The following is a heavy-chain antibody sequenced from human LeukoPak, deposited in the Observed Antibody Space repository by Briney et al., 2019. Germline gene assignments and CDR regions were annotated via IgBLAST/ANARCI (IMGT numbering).Heavy chain of an antibody. J-gene: IGHJ3*02. CDR2: IYSGGST. CDR3: ASSSYYGSGDAFDI. CDR1: GFTVSSNY. D-gene: IGHD3-10*01. Sequence: GGSLRLSCAASGFTVSSNYMSWVRQAPGKGLEWVSVIYSGGSTYYADSVKGRFTISRDNSKNTLYLQMNSLRAEDTAVYYCASSSYYGSGDAFDIWGQGTMVTVSS. V-gene: IGHV3-66*01.